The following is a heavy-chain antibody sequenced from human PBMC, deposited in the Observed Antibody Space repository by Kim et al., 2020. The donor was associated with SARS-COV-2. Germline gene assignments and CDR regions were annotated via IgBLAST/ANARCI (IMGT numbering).Heavy chain of an antibody. V-gene: IGHV3-21*01. Sequence: SASSLTVRFTISRDHPNTSLYLQMTRLRPEDTAVYYCARRRSDLHYFDYWGQGTLVTVSS. J-gene: IGHJ4*02. CDR3: ARRRSDLHYFDY.